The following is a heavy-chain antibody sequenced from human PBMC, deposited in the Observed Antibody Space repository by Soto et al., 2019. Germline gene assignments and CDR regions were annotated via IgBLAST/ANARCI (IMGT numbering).Heavy chain of an antibody. J-gene: IGHJ4*02. CDR2: IIPIFGTP. CDR3: ARDRDDYGSGNYYNRIDF. V-gene: IGHV1-69*01. D-gene: IGHD3-10*01. CDR1: GGIFSTYA. Sequence: QVQLVQSGAEVKKPGSSVKVSCKASGGIFSTYAISWLRQAPGQGLEWMGGIIPIFGTPNYAQRFQGRVTITAEESTSTDYMELSRRRSEDTAVYYCARDRDDYGSGNYYNRIDFWGQGTLVTVSS.